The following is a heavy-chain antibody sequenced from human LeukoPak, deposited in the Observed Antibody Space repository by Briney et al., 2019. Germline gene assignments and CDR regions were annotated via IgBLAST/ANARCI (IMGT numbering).Heavy chain of an antibody. V-gene: IGHV3-74*01. CDR3: ARVRSGTQTYYYYYYMDV. CDR1: GFMFTSYS. D-gene: IGHD1-1*01. J-gene: IGHJ6*03. CDR2: SNTDGSST. Sequence: GESLRLSCAASGFMFTSYSMNWVRQAPGKGLVWVSRSNTDGSSTSYADSVKGRFTISRDNAKNTLYLQMNSLRAEDTAVYYCARVRSGTQTYYYYYYMDVWGKGTTVTVSS.